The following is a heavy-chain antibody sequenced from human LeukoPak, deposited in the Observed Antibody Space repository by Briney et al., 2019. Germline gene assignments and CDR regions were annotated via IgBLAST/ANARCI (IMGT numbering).Heavy chain of an antibody. CDR1: GFTFSSFW. J-gene: IGHJ4*02. D-gene: IGHD3-22*01. V-gene: IGHV3-48*04. CDR2: ISSSGSTI. Sequence: TGGSLRLSCAASGFTFSSFWMTWVRQAPGKGLEWVSYISSSGSTIYYADSVKGRFTISRDNAKNSLYLQMNSLRAEDTAVYYCARVNGNYDSNGTFDYWGQGTLVTVSS. CDR3: ARVNGNYDSNGTFDY.